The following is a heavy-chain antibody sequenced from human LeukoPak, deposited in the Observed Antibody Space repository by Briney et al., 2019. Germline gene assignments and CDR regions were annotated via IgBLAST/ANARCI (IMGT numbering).Heavy chain of an antibody. D-gene: IGHD1-26*01. J-gene: IGHJ4*02. V-gene: IGHV3-53*01. Sequence: PGGSLRLCCAASGFAVSSNYMMWVRQAPGKGLEWVSVIYSGCSTYYADSVKGRFTISRDNSKNTLDLRMNSLSAEDTAVYYCARGHRVGPTNWGQGTLVTVSS. CDR3: ARGHRVGPTN. CDR2: IYSGCST. CDR1: GFAVSSNY.